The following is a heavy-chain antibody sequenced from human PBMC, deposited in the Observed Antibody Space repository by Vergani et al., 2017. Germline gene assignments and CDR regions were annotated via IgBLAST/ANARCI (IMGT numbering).Heavy chain of an antibody. J-gene: IGHJ6*02. CDR1: GDTFSDYY. CDR2: INPNTGGT. V-gene: IGHV1-2*02. Sequence: QVQLVQSGAEVKKSGASVKVSCKASGDTFSDYYIHWVRQAPGQGLEWMAWINPNTGGTNYAQKFQGRVTMTRDTSISTAYMELSRLTSDDTAVYYCARELAAVSYYYGRDVWGQXP. CDR3: ARELAAVSYYYGRDV. D-gene: IGHD6-13*01.